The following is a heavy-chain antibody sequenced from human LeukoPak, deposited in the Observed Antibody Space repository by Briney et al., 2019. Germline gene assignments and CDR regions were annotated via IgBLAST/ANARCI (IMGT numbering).Heavy chain of an antibody. D-gene: IGHD1-26*01. V-gene: IGHV4-59*01. J-gene: IGHJ5*02. Sequence: SETLSLTCTVSGGSISSYYRSWIRQPPGKGLEWIGYIYYSGSTNYNPSLKSRVTISVDTSKNPFSLKLSSVTAADTAVYYCARDGSGGSYYLWFDPWGQGTLVTVSS. CDR1: GGSISSYY. CDR2: IYYSGST. CDR3: ARDGSGGSYYLWFDP.